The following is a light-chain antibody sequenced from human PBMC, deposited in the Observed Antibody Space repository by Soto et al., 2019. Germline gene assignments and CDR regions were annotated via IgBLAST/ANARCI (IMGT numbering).Light chain of an antibody. J-gene: IGLJ1*01. CDR3: SSYTSISTPYV. Sequence: QSVLTHPASVSGSPGQSITISCTGTSSDVGGYNYVSWYQQHPGKAPKLMIYEVSNRPSGVSNRFSGSKSGNTASLTISGLQAEDEADYYCSSYTSISTPYVFGTGTKVTVL. CDR1: SSDVGGYNY. CDR2: EVS. V-gene: IGLV2-14*01.